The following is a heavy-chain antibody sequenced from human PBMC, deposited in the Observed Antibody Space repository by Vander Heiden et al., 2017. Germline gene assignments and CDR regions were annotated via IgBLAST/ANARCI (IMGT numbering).Heavy chain of an antibody. V-gene: IGHV3-48*01. CDR3: ARRVVGAPRAFDI. CDR1: GFTFSSYS. J-gene: IGHJ3*02. Sequence: EVQLVESGGGLVQPGGSLRLSCAASGFTFSSYSMNWFRQAPGKGLEWVSYIGTSSSNIYYADSVKGRFTISRDNAKNSLYLQMNSLRAEDTAVYYCARRVVGAPRAFDIWGQGTMVTVSS. D-gene: IGHD1-26*01. CDR2: IGTSSSNI.